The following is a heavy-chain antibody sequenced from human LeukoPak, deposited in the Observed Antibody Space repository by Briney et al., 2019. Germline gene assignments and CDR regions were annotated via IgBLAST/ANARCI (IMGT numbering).Heavy chain of an antibody. J-gene: IGHJ4*02. CDR2: IYYSGST. CDR3: ARSQWLVGTFDY. D-gene: IGHD6-19*01. Sequence: PSETLSLTCTVSGGSISSSSYYWGWFGHPPGKGLEWIGSIYYSGSTYYNPSLKSRVTISADTSKNQFSLKLSSVTAADTAVYYCARSQWLVGTFDYWGQGALVTVSS. V-gene: IGHV4-39*01. CDR1: GGSISSSSYY.